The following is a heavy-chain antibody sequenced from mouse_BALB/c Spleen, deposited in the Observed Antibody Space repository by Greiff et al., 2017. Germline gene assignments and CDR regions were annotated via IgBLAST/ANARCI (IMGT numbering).Heavy chain of an antibody. CDR2: ISSGGST. Sequence: EVMLVESGGGLVKPGGSLKLSCAASGFTFSSYAMSWVRQTPEKRLEWVASISSGGSTYYPDSVKGRFTISRDNARNILYLQMSSLRSEDTAMYYCARGGYPRYFDVWGAGTTVTVSS. V-gene: IGHV5-6-5*01. J-gene: IGHJ1*01. CDR1: GFTFSSYA. CDR3: ARGGYPRYFDV. D-gene: IGHD1-2*01.